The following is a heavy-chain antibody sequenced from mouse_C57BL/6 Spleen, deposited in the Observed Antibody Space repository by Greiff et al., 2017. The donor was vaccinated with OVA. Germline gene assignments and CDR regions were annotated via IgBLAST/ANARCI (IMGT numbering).Heavy chain of an antibody. CDR1: GYTFTSYG. Sequence: QVQLQQSGAELARPGASVKLSCKASGYTFTSYGISWVKQRTGQGLEWIGEIYPRSGNTYYNEKFKGKATLTADKSSSTAYMELRSLTSEDSAVYFGARAVYDGSSAFAYWGQGTLVTVSA. V-gene: IGHV1-81*01. J-gene: IGHJ3*01. D-gene: IGHD1-1*01. CDR2: IYPRSGNT. CDR3: ARAVYDGSSAFAY.